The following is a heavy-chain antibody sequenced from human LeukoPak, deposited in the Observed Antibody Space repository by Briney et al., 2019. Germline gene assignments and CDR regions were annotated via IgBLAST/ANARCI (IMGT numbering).Heavy chain of an antibody. CDR2: INPNSGGT. J-gene: IGHJ4*02. V-gene: IGHV1-2*02. D-gene: IGHD6-19*01. CDR3: AGDKTTGGWYEFDY. Sequence: ASVKVSCKASGYTFTGYFIHWVRQAPGHGLEWMGWINPNSGGTNYAQKFQGRVSMTRDTSISTAYMELSSLRSDDTAVYYCAGDKTTGGWYEFDYWGQGTLVTVSS. CDR1: GYTFTGYF.